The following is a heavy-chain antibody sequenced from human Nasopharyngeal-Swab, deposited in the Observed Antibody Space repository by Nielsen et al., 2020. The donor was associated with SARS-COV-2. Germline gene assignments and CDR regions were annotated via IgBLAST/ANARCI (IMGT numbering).Heavy chain of an antibody. D-gene: IGHD6-13*01. CDR2: SRMYNGKT. J-gene: IGHJ3*01. CDR3: ARDRSLLPAANDALDV. CDR1: GYIFIGYG. V-gene: IGHV1-18*01. Sequence: ASVKVSCKASGYIFIGYGMSWVRQAPGRGLEWLGWSRMYNGKTHYAQKFQGRVTMSTDTSTNTAHMELKSLTSDDTAVYFCARDRSLLPAANDALDVWGQGTTVTISS.